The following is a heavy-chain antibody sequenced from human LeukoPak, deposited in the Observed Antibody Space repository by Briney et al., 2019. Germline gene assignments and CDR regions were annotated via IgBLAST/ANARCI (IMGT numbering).Heavy chain of an antibody. V-gene: IGHV1-69*13. Sequence: SVPVSCKASGGTFSRYAISWVRQAPGQGLEWMGGIIPFFGTANYAQKFKARVTITADESTSTAYMELSSLRSEDTAVYYCARAPYDSDVQIGFYYYYMDVWGKGTTVTVSS. CDR1: GGTFSRYA. CDR3: ARAPYDSDVQIGFYYYYMDV. J-gene: IGHJ6*03. CDR2: IIPFFGTA. D-gene: IGHD3-22*01.